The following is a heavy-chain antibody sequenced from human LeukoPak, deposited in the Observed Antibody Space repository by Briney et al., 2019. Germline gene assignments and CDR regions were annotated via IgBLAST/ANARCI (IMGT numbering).Heavy chain of an antibody. CDR1: GGSISSYY. CDR2: IYYSGST. CDR3: ARKAANSGAFDV. J-gene: IGHJ3*01. Sequence: SETLSLTCTVSGGSISSYYWSWIRQPPGKGLEWIGYIYYSGSTNYNPSLKSRVTISVDTSKNQFSLKLSSVTAADTAVYYCARKAANSGAFDVWGLGTMVTVSS. V-gene: IGHV4-59*08. D-gene: IGHD6-25*01.